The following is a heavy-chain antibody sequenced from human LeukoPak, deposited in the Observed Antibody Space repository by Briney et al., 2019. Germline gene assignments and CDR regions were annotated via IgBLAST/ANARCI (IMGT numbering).Heavy chain of an antibody. J-gene: IGHJ4*02. CDR1: GGSISSCY. CDR2: IYYSGST. D-gene: IGHD6-13*01. Sequence: SETLSLTCTVSGGSISSCYWSWIRQPPGKGLEWIEYIYYSGSTNYNPSLKSRVTISVDTSKNQFSLKVTSVTAADTAVYYCARHCDSSWQTPFDYWGQGTLVTVSS. V-gene: IGHV4-59*08. CDR3: ARHCDSSWQTPFDY.